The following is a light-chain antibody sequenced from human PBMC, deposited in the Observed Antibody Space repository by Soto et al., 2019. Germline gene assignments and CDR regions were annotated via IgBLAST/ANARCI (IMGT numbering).Light chain of an antibody. CDR3: QQYGSSGT. V-gene: IGKV1-5*01. CDR1: QGISSF. CDR2: GAS. J-gene: IGKJ1*01. Sequence: DIQMTQSPSTLSGSVGDRVTITCRASQGISSFLAWYQQEPGKAPKLLIYGASNRATGIPDRFSGSGSGTDFTLTISRLEPEDFAVYYCQQYGSSGTFGQGTKVDIK.